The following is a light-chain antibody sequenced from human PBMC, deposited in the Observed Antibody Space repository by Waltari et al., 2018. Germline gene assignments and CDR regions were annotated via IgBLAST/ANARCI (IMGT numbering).Light chain of an antibody. CDR3: HHYHNWPPFT. CDR2: GAS. Sequence: EVVMTQSPATLSVSPGERATLSCRASQSVSTNLAWFQQKPGRAPRLLIYGASTRATGVPARFSGSGSGTQFTLTISSLQSEDFAVYYCHHYHNWPPFTLGQGTRLQI. V-gene: IGKV3-15*01. CDR1: QSVSTN. J-gene: IGKJ2*01.